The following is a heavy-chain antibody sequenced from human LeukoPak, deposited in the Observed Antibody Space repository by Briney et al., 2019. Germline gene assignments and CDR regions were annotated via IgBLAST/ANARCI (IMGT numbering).Heavy chain of an antibody. J-gene: IGHJ3*02. V-gene: IGHV1-69*16. D-gene: IGHD2-2*03. CDR3: ARALDVVVMPATLGAFDI. CDR2: IIPVLGTP. CDR1: GGTFSSYS. Sequence: SVKVSCKASGGTFSSYSISWVRQAPGQGLEWMGGIIPVLGTPNYAQNFQGRVTMTTDESTITAYMELSSLKSEDTVVYYCARALDVVVMPATLGAFDIWGQGTMVTVST.